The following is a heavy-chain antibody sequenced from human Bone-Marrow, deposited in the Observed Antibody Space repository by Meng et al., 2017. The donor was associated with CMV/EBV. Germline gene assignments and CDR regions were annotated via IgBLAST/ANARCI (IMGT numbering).Heavy chain of an antibody. CDR3: VRDHNWGPDY. J-gene: IGHJ4*02. D-gene: IGHD1-1*01. CDR1: GYRFSDHY. V-gene: IGHV1-2*02. Sequence: QVPLVQPGAEVKSPGASVKVSCQTSGYRFSDHYMHWVRQAPGQGLEWMGWIYPNSGGTHHAQKFQDRVTMTRDTSISTVYMELSRLTSDDTAVYYCVRDHNWGPDYWGQGTLVTVSS. CDR2: IYPNSGGT.